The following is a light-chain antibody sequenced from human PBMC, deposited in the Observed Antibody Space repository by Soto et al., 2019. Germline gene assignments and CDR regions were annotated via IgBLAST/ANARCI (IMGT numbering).Light chain of an antibody. CDR2: WAS. Sequence: DIVMTQSPDSLAVSLGERATINCHSSQRGLYSSNTKNYLAWYQQRPGQPPKLLIYWASTRESGVPDRFSGSGSGTDFTLTITSLQAEDVAVYYCQQYESTPPTFGQGTKLEIK. CDR1: QRGLYSSNTKNY. J-gene: IGKJ2*01. V-gene: IGKV4-1*01. CDR3: QQYESTPPT.